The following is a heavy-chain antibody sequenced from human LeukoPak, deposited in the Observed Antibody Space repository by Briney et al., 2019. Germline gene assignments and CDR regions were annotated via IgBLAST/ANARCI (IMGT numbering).Heavy chain of an antibody. V-gene: IGHV4-34*01. Sequence: PSETLSLTCAVYGGSFSGYYWSWIRQPPGEGLEWIGEINRSGSTNYNPSLKSRVTISVDTSKNQFSLKLSSVTAADTAVYYCARTSIYYDSSGYRSWGQGTLVTVSS. CDR2: INRSGST. J-gene: IGHJ5*02. CDR3: ARTSIYYDSSGYRS. D-gene: IGHD3-22*01. CDR1: GGSFSGYY.